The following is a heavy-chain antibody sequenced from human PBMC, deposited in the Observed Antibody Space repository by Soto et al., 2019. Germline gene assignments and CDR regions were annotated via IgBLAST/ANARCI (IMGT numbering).Heavy chain of an antibody. J-gene: IGHJ5*01. Sequence: QVQLVQSGAEVKKPGASVKVSCKTSGYTFTNYDINWVRQAPGQGLEWMGWMNPKSAKTGYAQNCQGRRTMTRDTSLSTAYMELSSLRYEDTAVYYCARSHGYDLNWFDSWGQGTLVTVSS. CDR1: GYTFTNYD. CDR3: ARSHGYDLNWFDS. CDR2: MNPKSAKT. V-gene: IGHV1-8*01. D-gene: IGHD2-2*01.